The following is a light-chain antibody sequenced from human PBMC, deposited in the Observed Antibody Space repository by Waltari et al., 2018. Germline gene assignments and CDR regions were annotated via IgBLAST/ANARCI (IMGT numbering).Light chain of an antibody. J-gene: IGLJ2*01. CDR2: EVA. CDR3: CSYSGDLSFGVV. V-gene: IGLV2-23*02. Sequence: QSALTQPASVSGSPGQSITISCTGTSHDVGNYDLGSWYQHHTSKAPKLIIYEVAKPPSWFSHRCSCSKSCSTASLTISGLHTEDEGDYYCCSYSGDLSFGVVFGGGTKLTVL. CDR1: SHDVGNYDL.